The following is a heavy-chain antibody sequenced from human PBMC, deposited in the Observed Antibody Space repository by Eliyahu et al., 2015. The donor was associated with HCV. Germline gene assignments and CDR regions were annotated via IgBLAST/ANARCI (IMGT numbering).Heavy chain of an antibody. D-gene: IGHD1-1*01. CDR2: IKQDGSEK. Sequence: EVQLVESGGGLVQPGGSLRLSCTASGFTFSTYWMTWVRQAPGKGLEWVANIKQDGSEKWYVDSVRGRFTISRDNAKNSLYLNMNSLRAEDTAVYYCARDSTYKLDYWGQGTLVTVSS. CDR3: ARDSTYKLDY. V-gene: IGHV3-7*03. J-gene: IGHJ4*02. CDR1: GFTFSTYW.